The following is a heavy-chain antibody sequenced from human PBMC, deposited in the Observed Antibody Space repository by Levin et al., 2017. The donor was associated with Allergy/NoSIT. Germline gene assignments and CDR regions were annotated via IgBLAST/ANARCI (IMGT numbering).Heavy chain of an antibody. CDR1: GYTFTSYY. D-gene: IGHD3/OR15-3a*01. V-gene: IGHV1-46*01. CDR3: ARDLAWDVVGLRFDY. J-gene: IGHJ4*02. Sequence: PGESLKISCKASGYTFTSYYVQWVRQAPGQGLEWMAMIKPASGSTTYAPNFQGRLTVTRDTSTSTVYMELNSLRSEDTAVYYCARDLAWDVVGLRFDYWGQGTLVTVSS. CDR2: IKPASGST.